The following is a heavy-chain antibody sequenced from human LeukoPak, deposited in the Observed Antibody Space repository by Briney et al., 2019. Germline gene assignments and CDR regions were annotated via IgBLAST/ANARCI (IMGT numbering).Heavy chain of an antibody. V-gene: IGHV4-4*07. CDR1: SGSLSSSY. D-gene: IGHD3-22*01. J-gene: IGHJ1*01. CDR2: IYHSGST. CDR3: ARVVQSTDSSGFYLPEYFQH. Sequence: SETLSLTCTLSSGSLSSSYWSWIRQPAGKGLEWIGSIYHSGSTYYNPSLKSRVTISVDTSKNQFSLKLRSVTAADTAVYYCARVVQSTDSSGFYLPEYFQHWGQGTLVTVSS.